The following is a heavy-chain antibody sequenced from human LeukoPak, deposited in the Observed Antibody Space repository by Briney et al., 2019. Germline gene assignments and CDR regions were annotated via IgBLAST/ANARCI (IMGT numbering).Heavy chain of an antibody. CDR2: IFTSGNT. CDR3: ARHQYTYYYYYYMDV. Sequence: SETLSLTCTVSGGFIRSYYWSWIRQSAGKGLEWIGRIFTSGNTNYNPSLKSRVTISVDTSKNQFSLKLSSVTAADTAVYYCARHQYTYYYYYYMDVWGKGTTVTISS. D-gene: IGHD2-2*02. J-gene: IGHJ6*03. CDR1: GGFIRSYY. V-gene: IGHV4-4*07.